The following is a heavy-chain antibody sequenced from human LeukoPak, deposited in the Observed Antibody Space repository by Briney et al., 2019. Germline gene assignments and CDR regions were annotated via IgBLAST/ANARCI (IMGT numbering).Heavy chain of an antibody. D-gene: IGHD3-10*01. CDR2: INQAGSDK. V-gene: IGHV3-7*01. Sequence: GGSLRLSCAASGFTFSSSWMAWVSQTPGKGLEWVANINQAGSDKNYVDSVKGRFTISRDNGKNSLYLQMNSLRAEDTALYYCARDYYTSGSHWGQGTLVIVSS. CDR3: ARDYYTSGSH. J-gene: IGHJ4*02. CDR1: GFTFSSSW.